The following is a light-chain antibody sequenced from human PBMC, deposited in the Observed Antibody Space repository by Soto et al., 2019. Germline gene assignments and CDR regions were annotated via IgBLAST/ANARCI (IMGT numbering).Light chain of an antibody. CDR1: QSVNSN. V-gene: IGKV3-15*01. Sequence: EIVMTQSPVTLSVSPGDRATLSCRASQSVNSNLAWYQQKPGQTHKLLIYVASTRAPAIPARFSGSVSGTECTLASSSLQSEDFAVYYCQQYNVWPLSFGGGTKVEFK. CDR3: QQYNVWPLS. CDR2: VAS. J-gene: IGKJ4*01.